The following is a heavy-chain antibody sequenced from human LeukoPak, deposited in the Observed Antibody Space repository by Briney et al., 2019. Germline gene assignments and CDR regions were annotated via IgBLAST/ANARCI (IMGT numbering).Heavy chain of an antibody. D-gene: IGHD2-2*03. Sequence: ASETLSLTCTVSGGSISSYYWNWIRQPPGKGLEWIAYIYYSGSTNYNPSLKSRVTISVDTSKNQFSLKLSSVTAADTAVYYCARDKLDIVIVPGRESSFYYYYYMDVWGKGTTVTISS. CDR1: GGSISSYY. CDR2: IYYSGST. V-gene: IGHV4-59*12. J-gene: IGHJ6*03. CDR3: ARDKLDIVIVPGRESSFYYYYYMDV.